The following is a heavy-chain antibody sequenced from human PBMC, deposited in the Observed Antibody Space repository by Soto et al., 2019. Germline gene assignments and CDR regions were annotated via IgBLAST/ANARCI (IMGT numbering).Heavy chain of an antibody. Sequence: ASVKVSCKASGGTFSSYTIIWVRQAPGQGLEWMGRIIPILGIANYAQKFQGRVTITADKSTSTAYMELSSLRSEDTAVYYCAREVGHTIVVPAAMVSWGQGTLVTVSS. CDR2: IIPILGIA. V-gene: IGHV1-69*04. J-gene: IGHJ4*02. CDR3: AREVGHTIVVPAAMVS. CDR1: GGTFSSYT. D-gene: IGHD2-2*01.